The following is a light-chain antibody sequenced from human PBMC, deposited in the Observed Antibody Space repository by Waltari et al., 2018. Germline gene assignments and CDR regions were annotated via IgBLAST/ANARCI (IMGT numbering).Light chain of an antibody. Sequence: QSMLTQPPSVSAAPGLKVTISCSGSSSNIGNNYVSWYQQLPGTAPKLLIYENDKRPSGIPDRFSGSKSGTSATLGITGLQTGDEADYYCGTWDSSLSPLLVFGGGTKLTVL. CDR3: GTWDSSLSPLLV. CDR1: SSNIGNNY. CDR2: END. V-gene: IGLV1-51*01. J-gene: IGLJ3*02.